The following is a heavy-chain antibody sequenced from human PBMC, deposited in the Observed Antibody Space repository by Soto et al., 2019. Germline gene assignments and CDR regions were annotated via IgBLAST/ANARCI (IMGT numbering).Heavy chain of an antibody. D-gene: IGHD2-2*01. J-gene: IGHJ5*02. CDR1: GFTFSSYA. V-gene: IGHV3-23*01. CDR3: AKDAQLRYIGVVPAAKGRWFDP. CDR2: ISGSGGST. Sequence: GGSLRLSCAASGFTFSSYAMSWVRQAPGKGLEWVSAISGSGGSTYYADSVKGRFTISRDNSKNTLYLQMNSLRAEDTDVYYCAKDAQLRYIGVVPAAKGRWFDPWGQGTLVTVSS.